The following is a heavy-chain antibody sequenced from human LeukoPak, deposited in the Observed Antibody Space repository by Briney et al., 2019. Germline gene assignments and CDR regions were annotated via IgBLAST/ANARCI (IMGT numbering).Heavy chain of an antibody. CDR1: GFTFSRYS. CDR3: ARGGTGATRDDTFDI. V-gene: IGHV3-21*01. Sequence: PGGSLRLSCTASGFTFSRYSMNWVRQAPGKGLEWVSSISSSSGHIFYADSVKGRFTISRDNAKNSLYLQMNSLRAEDTAVYYCARGGTGATRDDTFDIWGQGAMVTVSS. D-gene: IGHD1-7*01. CDR2: ISSSSGHI. J-gene: IGHJ3*02.